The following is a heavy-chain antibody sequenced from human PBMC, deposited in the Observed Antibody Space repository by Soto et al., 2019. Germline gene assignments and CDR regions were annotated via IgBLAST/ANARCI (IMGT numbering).Heavy chain of an antibody. J-gene: IGHJ4*01. CDR2: IYYSGTA. D-gene: IGHD6-13*01. CDR3: ARVTKSWFYLDT. V-gene: IGHV4-31*03. CDR1: GGYIRSVGYY. Sequence: LSLTCTVSGGYIRSVGYYWSWVRQQPGKGLEWIGYIYYSGTAEYNPSLESRAAISLDASKRHFSLRMNSVTAADTAVYYGARVTKSWFYLDTWG.